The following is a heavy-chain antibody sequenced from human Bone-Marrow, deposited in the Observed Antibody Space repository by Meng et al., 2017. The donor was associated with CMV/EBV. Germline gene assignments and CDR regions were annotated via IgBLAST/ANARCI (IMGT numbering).Heavy chain of an antibody. CDR2: IHYTGRA. CDR3: AERGGGY. V-gene: IGHV4-59*11. CDR1: GVSISTHY. D-gene: IGHD1-1*01. Sequence: VRLQQSGPGLVKPSETLSLTCRVSGVSISTHYWSWIRQTPGKGLEWIASIHYTGRADYSPSLKSRVTVSVDTSDSQLSLKLSSVTTADTAMYYCAERGGGYWGQGILVTVSS. J-gene: IGHJ4*02.